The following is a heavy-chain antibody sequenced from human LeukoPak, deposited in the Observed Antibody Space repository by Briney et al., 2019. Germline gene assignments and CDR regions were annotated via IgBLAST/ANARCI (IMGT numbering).Heavy chain of an antibody. J-gene: IGHJ4*02. V-gene: IGHV5-51*01. CDR3: ARGSGSYHTAYMN. Sequence: GESLKISCKGSGYSFTSYWIGWVRQMPGKGLEWMGIIYPGDSDTRYSTSLQGQVTIYADKSLSTAYLQWSSLKASDTAMYYCARGSGSYHTAYMNWGQGSPVTVSS. D-gene: IGHD1-26*01. CDR1: GYSFTSYW. CDR2: IYPGDSDT.